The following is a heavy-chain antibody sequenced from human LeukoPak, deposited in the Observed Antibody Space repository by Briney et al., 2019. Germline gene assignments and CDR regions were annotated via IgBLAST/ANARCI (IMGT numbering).Heavy chain of an antibody. J-gene: IGHJ4*02. CDR1: GGSFSGYY. V-gene: IGHV4-34*01. Sequence: PSETLSLTCAVYGGSFSGYYWSWIRQPPGKGLEWIGEINHSGSTNYNPSLQSRVTISVDTSKNQFSLKLSSVTAADTAVYYCARGWWSDLVRGVPSFVWDYWGQGTLVTVSS. CDR3: ARGWWSDLVRGVPSFVWDY. CDR2: INHSGST. D-gene: IGHD3-10*01.